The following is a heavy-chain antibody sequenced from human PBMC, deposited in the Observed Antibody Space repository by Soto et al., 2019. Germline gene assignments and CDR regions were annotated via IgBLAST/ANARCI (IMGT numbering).Heavy chain of an antibody. CDR1: GGTFSSYA. V-gene: IGHV1-69*13. D-gene: IGHD3-16*02. CDR2: IIPIFGTA. J-gene: IGHJ4*02. CDR3: ARGGDYVWGSYRYMWCYFDY. Sequence: ASVKVSCKASGGTFSSYAISWVRQAPGQGLEWMGGIIPIFGTANYAQKFQGRVTITADESTSTAYMELSSLRSEDTAVYYCARGGDYVWGSYRYMWCYFDYCGQGTLVTVSS.